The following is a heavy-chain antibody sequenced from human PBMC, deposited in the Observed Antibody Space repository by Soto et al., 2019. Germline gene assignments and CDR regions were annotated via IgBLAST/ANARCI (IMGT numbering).Heavy chain of an antibody. CDR1: GFTFSSYI. CDR3: ARVAPVVVAAFYYYGMDV. CDR2: ISSSSSYI. J-gene: IGHJ6*02. V-gene: IGHV3-21*01. D-gene: IGHD2-15*01. Sequence: GGSLILSCAASGFTFSSYIMNWVRQAPGKGLEWVSSISSSSSYIYYADSVKGRFTISRDNAKNSLYLQMNSLRAEDTAVYYCARVAPVVVAAFYYYGMDVWGQGTTVTVSS.